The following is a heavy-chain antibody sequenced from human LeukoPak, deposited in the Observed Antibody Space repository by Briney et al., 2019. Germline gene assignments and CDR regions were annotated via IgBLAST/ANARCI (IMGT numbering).Heavy chain of an antibody. Sequence: SVKVSCKASGGTFSSYAISWVRQAPGQGLEWMGGIIPIFGTANYAQKFQGRVTITADESTSTAYMELSSLRSEDTAVYYCARDGDIAMIKHDSWGQGTLVTVSS. D-gene: IGHD3-16*02. J-gene: IGHJ4*02. CDR1: GGTFSSYA. V-gene: IGHV1-69*13. CDR3: ARDGDIAMIKHDS. CDR2: IIPIFGTA.